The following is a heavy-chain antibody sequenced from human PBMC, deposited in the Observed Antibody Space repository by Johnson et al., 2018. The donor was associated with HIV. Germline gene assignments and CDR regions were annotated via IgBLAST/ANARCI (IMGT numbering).Heavy chain of an antibody. V-gene: IGHV3-33*08. CDR2: IRCGGGRK. CDR3: ARGSVRPAAFDI. CDR1: GFTFDDYA. D-gene: IGHD6-19*01. J-gene: IGHJ3*02. Sequence: QVQLVESGGGVVRPGGSLRLSCAASGFTFDDYAISWVRQVPGKGLEWVAVIRCGGGRKYYVDSVKGRFAISRDNSKNTLYLQMNSRRAEDTAVYYCARGSVRPAAFDIWGQGTMVTVSS.